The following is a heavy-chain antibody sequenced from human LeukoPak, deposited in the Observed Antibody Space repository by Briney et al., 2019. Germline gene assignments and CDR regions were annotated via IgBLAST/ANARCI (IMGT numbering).Heavy chain of an antibody. CDR1: GFTFDDYG. D-gene: IGHD5-18*01. CDR3: ARDSIGYSYGYWGYYYYMDV. CDR2: INWNGGST. V-gene: IGHV3-20*04. J-gene: IGHJ6*03. Sequence: PGGSLRLSCAASGFTFDDYGMSWVRQAPGKGLEWVSGINWNGGSTGYADSVKGRFTISRDNAKNSLYLQMNSLRAEDTALYYCARDSIGYSYGYWGYYYYMDVWGKGTTVTISS.